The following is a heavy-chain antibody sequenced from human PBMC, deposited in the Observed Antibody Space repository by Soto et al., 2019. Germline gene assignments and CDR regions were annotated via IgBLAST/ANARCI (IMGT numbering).Heavy chain of an antibody. D-gene: IGHD2-21*01. J-gene: IGHJ4*02. CDR2: IAPGNGST. V-gene: IGHV1-3*01. CDR3: AKGSRMWTPDY. CDR1: GYTFTDYA. Sequence: ASVEVSCKASGYTFTDYAIHWVRQAPGQRLEWMGWIAPGNGSTKYSQNFQGRVTITRDTSATTAYMELSSLRSEDTAVYYCAKGSRMWTPDYWGQGTLVTVSS.